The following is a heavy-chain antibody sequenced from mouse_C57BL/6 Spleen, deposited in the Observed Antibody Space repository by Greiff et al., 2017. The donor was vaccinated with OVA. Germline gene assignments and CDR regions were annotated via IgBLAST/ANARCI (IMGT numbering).Heavy chain of an antibody. V-gene: IGHV1-26*01. Sequence: EVQLQQSGPELVKPGASVKLSCKASGYTFTDYYMNWVKQSHGKSLEWIGDINPNNGGTSYNQKFKGKATLTVGRSSSPAYMELRSLASEDSAGYYCARSGTVVATGYFDVWGTGTTVTVSS. CDR3: ARSGTVVATGYFDV. CDR1: GYTFTDYY. D-gene: IGHD1-1*01. CDR2: INPNNGGT. J-gene: IGHJ1*03.